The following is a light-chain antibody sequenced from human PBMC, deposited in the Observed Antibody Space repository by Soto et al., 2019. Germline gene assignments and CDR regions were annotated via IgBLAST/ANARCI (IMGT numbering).Light chain of an antibody. V-gene: IGKV1-27*01. J-gene: IGKJ3*01. CDR1: QGIGNY. CDR3: QRSGTVTPVT. CDR2: GAS. Sequence: DIQMTQSPSSLSASVGDRVTITCRASQGIGNYLAWYQQRPGKVPKPLIYGASTLHSGVPSRFSGSGSGTDLSLTIRGLQPEDDATYDCQRSGTVTPVTFGPGPKADLK.